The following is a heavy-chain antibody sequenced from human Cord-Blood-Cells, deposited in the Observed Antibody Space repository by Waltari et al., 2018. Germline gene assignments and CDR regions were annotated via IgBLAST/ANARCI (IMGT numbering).Heavy chain of an antibody. J-gene: IGHJ4*02. Sequence: QVQLVQSGAEVKKPGASVKVSCKASGYTFTSYAMHWVRQAPGQRLEWMGWINAGNGNTKYSQKFQGRVTITRDTSANTAYMELSSLRSEDTAVYYCARDIAAAGTGGDYWGQGTLVTVSS. CDR2: INAGNGNT. CDR3: ARDIAAAGTGGDY. D-gene: IGHD6-13*01. CDR1: GYTFTSYA. V-gene: IGHV1-3*01.